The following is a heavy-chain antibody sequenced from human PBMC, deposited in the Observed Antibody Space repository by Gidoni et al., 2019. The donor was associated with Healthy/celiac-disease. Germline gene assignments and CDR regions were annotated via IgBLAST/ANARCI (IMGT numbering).Heavy chain of an antibody. CDR1: GFTFSSYA. J-gene: IGHJ4*02. D-gene: IGHD3-3*01. CDR3: AKALLYYDFWSGSEW. V-gene: IGHV3-23*01. CDR2: ISGSGGST. Sequence: EVQLLESGGGLVQPGGSLRLSCAASGFTFSSYAMSWVRPAPGKGLEWVSAISGSGGSTYYADSVKGRFTISRDNSKNTLYLQMNSLRAEDTAVYYCAKALLYYDFWSGSEWWGQGTLVTVSS.